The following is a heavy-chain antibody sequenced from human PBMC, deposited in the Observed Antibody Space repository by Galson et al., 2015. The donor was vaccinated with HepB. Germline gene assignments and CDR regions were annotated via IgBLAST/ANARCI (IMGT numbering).Heavy chain of an antibody. CDR3: ARVADSSGYRY. J-gene: IGHJ4*02. CDR2: INSDGSST. D-gene: IGHD3-22*01. CDR1: GFTFSSYW. V-gene: IGHV3-74*01. Sequence: SLRPSCAASGFTFSSYWMHWVRQAPGKGLVWVSRINSDGSSTSYADSVKGRFTISRDNAKNTLYLQMNSLRAEDTAVYYCARVADSSGYRYWGQGTLVTVSS.